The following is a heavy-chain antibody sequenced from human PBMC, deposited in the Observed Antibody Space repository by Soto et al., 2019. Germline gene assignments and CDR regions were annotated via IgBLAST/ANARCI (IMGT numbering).Heavy chain of an antibody. Sequence: PAGSLRLSCAASGFTFTILSMSCVRQSQGKGLEWVSTISGSGGSTYYADAVKGRFTISRDNSMGTLYLQMKSLRVEDTAIYYCAKEVSLGSTVDLGYWGQGTLVTVSS. V-gene: IGHV3-23*01. CDR1: GFTFTILS. D-gene: IGHD7-27*01. CDR2: ISGSGGST. J-gene: IGHJ4*02. CDR3: AKEVSLGSTVDLGY.